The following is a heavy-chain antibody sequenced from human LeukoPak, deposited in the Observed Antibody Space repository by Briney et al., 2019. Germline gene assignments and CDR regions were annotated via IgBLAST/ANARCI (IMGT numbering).Heavy chain of an antibody. CDR1: GGSISSYY. J-gene: IGHJ4*02. CDR3: ARERGSGQPGIDY. D-gene: IGHD3-10*01. CDR2: IYYSGST. V-gene: IGHV4-59*01. Sequence: PSETLSLTCTVSGGSISSYYWSWIRQPPGKGLEWIGYIYYSGSTNYNPSLKSRVTISVDTSKNQFSLKLSSVTAADTAVYYCARERGSGQPGIDYWGQGTLVTVSS.